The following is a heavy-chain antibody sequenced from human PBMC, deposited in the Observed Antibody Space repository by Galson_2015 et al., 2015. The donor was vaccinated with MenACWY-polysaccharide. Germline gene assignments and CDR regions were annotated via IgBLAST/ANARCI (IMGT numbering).Heavy chain of an antibody. CDR2: ISWNRGSI. CDR3: AKDPAYDSSGFDY. J-gene: IGHJ4*02. Sequence: SLRLSCAASGFTFDDYAMHWVRHAPGKGLEWVSGISWNRGSIGYADSVKGRFTISRDNAKNSLYLQMNSLRAEDTALYYCAKDPAYDSSGFDYWGQGTLVTVSS. V-gene: IGHV3-9*01. CDR1: GFTFDDYA. D-gene: IGHD3-22*01.